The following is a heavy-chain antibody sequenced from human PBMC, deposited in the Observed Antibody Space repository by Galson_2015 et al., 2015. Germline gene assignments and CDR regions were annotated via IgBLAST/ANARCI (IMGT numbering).Heavy chain of an antibody. Sequence: SLRLSCAAFGFTFSSYSMNWVRQAPGKGLEWVSSISSSSSYIYYADSVKGRFTISRDNAKNSPYLQMNSLRAEDTAVYYCARSRKLWLKFYYGMDVWGQGTTVTVSS. CDR1: GFTFSSYS. J-gene: IGHJ6*02. CDR2: ISSSSSYI. CDR3: ARSRKLWLKFYYGMDV. D-gene: IGHD3-10*01. V-gene: IGHV3-21*01.